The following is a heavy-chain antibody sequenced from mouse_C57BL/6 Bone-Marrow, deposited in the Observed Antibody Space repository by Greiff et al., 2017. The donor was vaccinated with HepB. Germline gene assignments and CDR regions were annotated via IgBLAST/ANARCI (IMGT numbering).Heavy chain of an antibody. J-gene: IGHJ3*01. Sequence: VQLQQPGAELVMPGASVKLSCKASGYTFTSYWMHWVKQRPGQGLEWIGEIDPSDSYTNYNQKFKGKSTLTVDKSSSTAYMQLSSLTSEDSAVYYCARDGNYGLRAYWGQGTLVTVSA. D-gene: IGHD2-1*01. V-gene: IGHV1-69*01. CDR2: IDPSDSYT. CDR1: GYTFTSYW. CDR3: ARDGNYGLRAY.